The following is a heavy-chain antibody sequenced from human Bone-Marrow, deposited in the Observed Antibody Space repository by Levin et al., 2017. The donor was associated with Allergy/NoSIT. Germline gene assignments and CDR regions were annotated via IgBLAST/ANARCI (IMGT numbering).Heavy chain of an antibody. CDR1: GFTFSSYA. Sequence: SCAASGFTFSSYAMSWVRQAPGKGLEWVSAISGSGSSTYYADSVKGRFTISRDNSKNMLYLQMNSLRAEDTAVYYCAKQAGIAVAGKYYLDYWGQGALVTVSS. CDR3: AKQAGIAVAGKYYLDY. D-gene: IGHD6-19*01. J-gene: IGHJ4*02. CDR2: ISGSGSST. V-gene: IGHV3-23*01.